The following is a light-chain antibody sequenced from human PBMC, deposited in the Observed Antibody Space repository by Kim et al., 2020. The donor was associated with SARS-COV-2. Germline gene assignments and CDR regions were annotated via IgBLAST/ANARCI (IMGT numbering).Light chain of an antibody. Sequence: QSALTQPASVFGSPGQSITISCTGTSSDVGSYNLVSWYQQHPGKAPKLMIYEVSKRPSGVSNRFSGSKSGNTASLTISGLQAEDEADYYCCSYAGSSTFVVFGGGTQLTVL. V-gene: IGLV2-23*02. CDR3: CSYAGSSTFVV. CDR2: EVS. J-gene: IGLJ2*01. CDR1: SSDVGSYNL.